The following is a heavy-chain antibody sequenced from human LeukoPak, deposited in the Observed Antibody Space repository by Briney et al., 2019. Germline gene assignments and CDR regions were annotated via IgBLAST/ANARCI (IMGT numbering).Heavy chain of an antibody. V-gene: IGHV3-33*06. Sequence: GGSLRLSCAASGFTFSSYGMHWVRQAPGKGLEWVADMWDDGSKKNYADSVNGRFTISRDNSKNTLYLQMNSLRAEDTAVYYCAKEYYDFWSGYYPRGWFDPWGQGTLVTVSS. CDR3: AKEYYDFWSGYYPRGWFDP. J-gene: IGHJ5*02. CDR1: GFTFSSYG. D-gene: IGHD3-3*01. CDR2: MWDDGSKK.